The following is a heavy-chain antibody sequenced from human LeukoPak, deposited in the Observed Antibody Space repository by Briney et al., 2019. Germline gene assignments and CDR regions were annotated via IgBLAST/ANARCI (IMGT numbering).Heavy chain of an antibody. Sequence: ASVKVSCKASGYTFTSYAMHWVRQAPGQRLEWMGWINAGNGNTKYSQKFQGRVTITRDTSASTAYMELSSLRSEDTAVYYCASLSGSYYGMDVWGQGTTVTVSS. CDR2: INAGNGNT. V-gene: IGHV1-3*01. CDR3: ASLSGSYYGMDV. CDR1: GYTFTSYA. J-gene: IGHJ6*02. D-gene: IGHD3-10*01.